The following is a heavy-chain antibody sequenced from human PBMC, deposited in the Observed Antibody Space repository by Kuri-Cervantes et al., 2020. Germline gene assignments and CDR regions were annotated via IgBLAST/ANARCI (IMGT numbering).Heavy chain of an antibody. D-gene: IGHD6-19*01. CDR3: ARTGNLAVAGNY. CDR2: IYYSGST. J-gene: IGHJ4*02. Sequence: GSLRLSCTVSGGSISSSSYYWGWIRQPPGKGLEWIGSIYYSGSTYYNPSLKSRVTISVDTSKNQFSLKVSSVTAADTAVYCCARTGNLAVAGNYWGQGTLVTVSS. CDR1: GGSISSSSYY. V-gene: IGHV4-39*01.